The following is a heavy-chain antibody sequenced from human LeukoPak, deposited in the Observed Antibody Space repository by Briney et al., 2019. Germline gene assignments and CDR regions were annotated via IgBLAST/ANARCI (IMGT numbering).Heavy chain of an antibody. Sequence: GASVTVSCKTSGYTFIDYYIHWIRQAPGQGLEWVGRINPTTGGTDFAQKFQGKVSMTRDTSISTAYMELSRLGSDDTAVYYCATLGEDNTDTPFDYWGQGTLVTVSS. D-gene: IGHD3-16*01. CDR1: GYTFIDYY. CDR2: INPTTGGT. V-gene: IGHV1-2*06. CDR3: ATLGEDNTDTPFDY. J-gene: IGHJ4*02.